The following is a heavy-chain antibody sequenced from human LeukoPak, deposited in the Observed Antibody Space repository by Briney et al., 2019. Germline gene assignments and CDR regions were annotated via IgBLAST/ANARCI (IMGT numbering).Heavy chain of an antibody. D-gene: IGHD2-2*01. CDR2: ISGSGGST. CDR1: GSTSSSYA. V-gene: IGHV3-23*01. Sequence: GGSLGLSCAASGSTSSSYAMSWVRQAPGKGLEWVSAISGSGGSTYYADSVKGRFTISRDNSKNTLYLQMNSLRAEDTAVYYCAKDAPVNIVVVPAANSWGQGTLVTVSS. J-gene: IGHJ4*02. CDR3: AKDAPVNIVVVPAANS.